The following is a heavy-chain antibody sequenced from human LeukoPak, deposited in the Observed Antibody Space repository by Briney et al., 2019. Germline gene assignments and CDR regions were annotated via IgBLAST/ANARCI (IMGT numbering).Heavy chain of an antibody. CDR3: ARYGLGDTFDI. CDR2: IKQDGSET. CDR1: GFTFSRYA. Sequence: PGGSLRLSCAASGFTFSRYAMSWVRRAPGKGLEWVASIKQDGSETRYVDSVKGRFTIFRDNTKTSLYLQMNSLRAEDTAVYYCARYGLGDTFDIWGQGTVVTVSS. V-gene: IGHV3-7*01. J-gene: IGHJ3*02. D-gene: IGHD4-17*01.